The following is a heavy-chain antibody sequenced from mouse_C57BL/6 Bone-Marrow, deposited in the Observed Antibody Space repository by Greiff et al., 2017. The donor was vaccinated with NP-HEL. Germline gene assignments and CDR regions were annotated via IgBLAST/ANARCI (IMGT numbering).Heavy chain of an antibody. CDR1: GYTFTDYY. J-gene: IGHJ4*01. CDR2: INPYNGGT. V-gene: IGHV1-19*01. D-gene: IGHD1-1*01. Sequence: VQLQQSGPVLVKPGASVKMSCKASGYTFTDYYMNWVKQSHGKSLEWIGVINPYNGGTSYNQKFKGKATLTVDKSSSTAYMELNSLTSEDSAVYYCASSTVVATFDYYAMDYWGQGTSVTVSS. CDR3: ASSTVVATFDYYAMDY.